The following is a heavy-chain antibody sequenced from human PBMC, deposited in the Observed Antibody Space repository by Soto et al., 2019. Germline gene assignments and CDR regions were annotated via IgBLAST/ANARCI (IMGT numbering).Heavy chain of an antibody. J-gene: IGHJ4*02. D-gene: IGHD3-16*01. CDR2: TYNSGSN. Sequence: SGTLTLTCSSSGGSFSIYYRNWVRQPAGKGLDLVGPTYNSGSNNYNPALKSRVTMSVDTSKNQLLLKLSSVTAAETADYCCTRTPDYINPVDYWGQGTLVTVSS. CDR1: GGSFSIYY. CDR3: TRTPDYINPVDY. V-gene: IGHV4-4*07.